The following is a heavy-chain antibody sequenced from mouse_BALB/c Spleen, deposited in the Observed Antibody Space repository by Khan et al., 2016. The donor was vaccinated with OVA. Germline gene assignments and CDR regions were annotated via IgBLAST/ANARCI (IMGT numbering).Heavy chain of an antibody. Sequence: EVQLQESGAELVKPGASVKLSCTASGFNIKDTYLHWVKQRPEQGLEWIGRIAPANGNTQYDPKFQDKATITSDTSSDTSYLQLNSLTSEDTAVYYCARPSYDPRDFEVWGAGTTVTVSS. CDR3: ARPSYDPRDFEV. D-gene: IGHD2-3*01. V-gene: IGHV14-3*02. CDR1: GFNIKDTY. J-gene: IGHJ1*01. CDR2: IAPANGNT.